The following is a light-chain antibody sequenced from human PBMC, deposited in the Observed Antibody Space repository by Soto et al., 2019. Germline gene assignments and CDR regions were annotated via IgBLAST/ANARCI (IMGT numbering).Light chain of an antibody. V-gene: IGLV2-11*01. CDR2: DVS. CDR3: CSYAGSFIFV. J-gene: IGLJ1*01. Sequence: QCVLTQPRSVSGSPGQSVTISCTGTSSDIGNYNYVSWYQQYPGKAPKLIIYDVSKRPSGIPDSFFGSKFGNTASLTISGLQAEDEADYYCCSYAGSFIFVFGTGTKVTV. CDR1: SSDIGNYNY.